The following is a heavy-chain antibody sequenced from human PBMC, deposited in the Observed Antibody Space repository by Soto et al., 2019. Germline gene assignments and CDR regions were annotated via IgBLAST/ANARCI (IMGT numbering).Heavy chain of an antibody. CDR2: IIPIFGTA. D-gene: IGHD6-6*01. CDR1: GGTFSSYA. CDR3: ARYQGKLVLYCYYGMDV. V-gene: IGHV1-69*13. J-gene: IGHJ6*02. Sequence: SVKVSCKASGGTFSSYAFRWVRQAPGQGLEWMGRIIPIFGTANYAQKLQGRVTITADESTSTAYMELSSLRSEDTAVYYCARYQGKLVLYCYYGMDVRGQGTTVTVYS.